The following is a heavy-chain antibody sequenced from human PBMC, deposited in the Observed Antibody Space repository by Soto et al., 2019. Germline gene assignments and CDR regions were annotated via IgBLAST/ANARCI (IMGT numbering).Heavy chain of an antibody. J-gene: IGHJ4*02. CDR1: GFTFSSYS. CDR2: ISSSSSTI. Sequence: PGGSLRLSCAASGFTFSSYSMNWVRQAPGKGLEWVSYISSSSSTIYYADSVKGRFTISRDNAKNSLYLQMNSLRAEDTAVYYCARGPAYSRLTNRLFDYWGQGTLVTVSS. D-gene: IGHD6-13*01. CDR3: ARGPAYSRLTNRLFDY. V-gene: IGHV3-48*01.